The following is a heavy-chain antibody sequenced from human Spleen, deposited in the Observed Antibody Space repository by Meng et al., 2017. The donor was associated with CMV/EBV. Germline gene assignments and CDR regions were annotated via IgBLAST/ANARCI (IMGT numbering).Heavy chain of an antibody. J-gene: IGHJ6*02. CDR2: IIPVLGIT. CDR1: GGTFNSCA. CDR3: ARVPRAGETHYYYYGMDV. V-gene: IGHV1-69*10. D-gene: IGHD7-27*01. Sequence: SVKVSCKASGGTFNSCAFNWVRQAPGQGLEWMGGIIPVLGITNYAQKFQGRVTITADKSTSTAYMELSSLRSEDTAVYYCARVPRAGETHYYYYGMDVWGQGTTVTVSS.